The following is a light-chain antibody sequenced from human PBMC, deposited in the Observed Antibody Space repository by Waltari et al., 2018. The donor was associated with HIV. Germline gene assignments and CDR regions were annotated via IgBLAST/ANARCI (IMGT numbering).Light chain of an antibody. CDR2: AAS. Sequence: DIKMTQSPSSLSASVGDRVTITCRASQSISSYLNWYQHKPGKAPRLLIYAASSLQSGVPSRFSCSGSGTDFTLSISSLQPEDFATYFCQQSFNTPRTFGQGTKLEIK. J-gene: IGKJ1*01. V-gene: IGKV1-39*01. CDR1: QSISSY. CDR3: QQSFNTPRT.